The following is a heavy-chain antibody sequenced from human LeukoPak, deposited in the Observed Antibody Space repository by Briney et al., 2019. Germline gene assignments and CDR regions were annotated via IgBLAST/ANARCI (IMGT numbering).Heavy chain of an antibody. V-gene: IGHV4-59*01. CDR3: ARGVLVRGYSGYYYYGMDV. CDR1: GGSISSYY. CDR2: IYYSGST. D-gene: IGHD5-12*01. Sequence: SETLSLTCTVSGGSISSYYWSWIRQPPGKGLEWIGYIYYSGSTNYNPSLKSRVTISVDTSKNQFSLKLSSVTAADTAVYYCARGVLVRGYSGYYYYGMDVWGQGTTVTVSS. J-gene: IGHJ6*02.